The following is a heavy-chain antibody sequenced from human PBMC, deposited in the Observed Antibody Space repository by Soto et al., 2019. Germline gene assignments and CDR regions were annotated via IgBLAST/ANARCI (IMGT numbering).Heavy chain of an antibody. J-gene: IGHJ5*02. CDR3: ARHARYYDILTGYSTLSWFDP. CDR1: GGSISSYY. V-gene: IGHV4-59*08. D-gene: IGHD3-9*01. Sequence: KPSETLSLTCTVSGGSISSYYWSWIRQPPGKGLEWIGYIYYSGSTNYNPSLKSRVTISVDTSKNQFSLKLSSVTAADTAVYYCARHARYYDILTGYSTLSWFDPWGQGTLVTVSS. CDR2: IYYSGST.